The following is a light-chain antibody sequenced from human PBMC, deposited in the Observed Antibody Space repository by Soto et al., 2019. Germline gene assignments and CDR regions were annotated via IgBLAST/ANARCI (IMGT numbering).Light chain of an antibody. J-gene: IGKJ1*01. CDR2: AAS. CDR3: QQSYSTTWT. Sequence: DIQMTQSPSFLSASVGDRVTITCRASQAISNYLNWYQQKPGKAPKLLIYAASSLQSGVPSRFSGSGSETDFTLTISSLQPEDFATYSCQQSYSTTWTFGQGTKVDI. V-gene: IGKV1-39*01. CDR1: QAISNY.